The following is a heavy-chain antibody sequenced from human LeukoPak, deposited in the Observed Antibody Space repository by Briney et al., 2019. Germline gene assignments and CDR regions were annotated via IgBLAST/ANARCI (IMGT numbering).Heavy chain of an antibody. CDR1: GFSFSSYW. V-gene: IGHV3-7*01. CDR3: ARDLYDFWSGYYFDY. J-gene: IGHJ4*02. CDR2: IKQDGSEK. Sequence: PGGSLRLSCAASGFSFSSYWMSWVRQAPGKGLEWVANIKQDGSEKYYVDSVKGRFTISRDNAKNSLYLQMNSLRAEDTAVYYCARDLYDFWSGYYFDYWGQGTLVTVPS. D-gene: IGHD3-3*01.